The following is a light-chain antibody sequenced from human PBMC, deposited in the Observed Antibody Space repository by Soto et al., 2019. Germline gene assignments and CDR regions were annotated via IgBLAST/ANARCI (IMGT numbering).Light chain of an antibody. CDR3: CSYAGPYYV. CDR1: NNDVGGYNL. CDR2: EGT. Sequence: QSALTQPASVSGSPGQSITISCTGTNNDVGGYNLVSWYQQHPGKAPKLLIYEGTKRPSGVSDRLSASKSGNTASLTISGLQAEDEADYYCCSYAGPYYVFGTGTKLTVL. J-gene: IGLJ1*01. V-gene: IGLV2-23*01.